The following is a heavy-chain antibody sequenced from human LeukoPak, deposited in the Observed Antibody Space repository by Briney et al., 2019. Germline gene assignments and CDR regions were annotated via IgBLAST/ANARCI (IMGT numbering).Heavy chain of an antibody. D-gene: IGHD3-9*01. CDR3: AKDGGEYYDILTGYYPRLYYMDV. Sequence: GGSLRLSCAASIFTFSTYGMNWVRQAPGKGLEWVSAISGSGGSTYYADSVKGRFTISRDNAKNSLYLQMNSLRAEDTAVYYCAKDGGEYYDILTGYYPRLYYMDVWGKGTTVTISS. J-gene: IGHJ6*03. CDR2: ISGSGGST. CDR1: IFTFSTYG. V-gene: IGHV3-23*01.